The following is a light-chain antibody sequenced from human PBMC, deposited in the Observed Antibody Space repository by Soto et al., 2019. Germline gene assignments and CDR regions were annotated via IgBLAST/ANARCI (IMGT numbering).Light chain of an antibody. CDR3: QHFHNWPPWT. Sequence: EVVMTQSPDTLSVSPGERATLSCRASQSVSSSLAWYQQKPGQAPRLLIYSASTRATGVPARFSGSGSGTEFTLTISSLQSEDVAVYYCQHFHNWPPWTFGQGTRVEIK. J-gene: IGKJ1*01. CDR2: SAS. CDR1: QSVSSS. V-gene: IGKV3-15*01.